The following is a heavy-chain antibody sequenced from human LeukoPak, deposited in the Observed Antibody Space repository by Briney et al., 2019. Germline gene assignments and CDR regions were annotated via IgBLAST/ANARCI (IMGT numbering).Heavy chain of an antibody. V-gene: IGHV1-69*13. Sequence: SVKVSCKASGGTFSGYAISWVRQAPGQGLEWMGGIIPIFGTANYAQKFQGRVTITADESTSTAYMELSSLRSEDTAVYYCVSRVVITREYFDYWGQGTLVTVSS. D-gene: IGHD3-22*01. CDR3: VSRVVITREYFDY. J-gene: IGHJ4*02. CDR2: IIPIFGTA. CDR1: GGTFSGYA.